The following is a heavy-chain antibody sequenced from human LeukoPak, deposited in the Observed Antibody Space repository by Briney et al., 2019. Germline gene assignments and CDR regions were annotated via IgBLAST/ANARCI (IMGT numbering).Heavy chain of an antibody. D-gene: IGHD3-10*01. CDR3: ASETYYYGSGSPYGMDV. CDR1: GGTFSSYA. Sequence: PGGSLRLSCAASGGTFSSYAISWVRQAPGQGLEWMGRIIPILGIANYAQKFQGRVTITADKSTSTAYMELSSLRSEDTAVYYCASETYYYGSGSPYGMDVWGQGTTVTVSS. CDR2: IIPILGIA. V-gene: IGHV1-69*04. J-gene: IGHJ6*02.